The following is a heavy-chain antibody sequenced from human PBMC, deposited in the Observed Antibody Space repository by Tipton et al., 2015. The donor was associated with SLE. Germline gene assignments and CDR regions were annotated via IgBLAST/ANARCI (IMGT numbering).Heavy chain of an antibody. J-gene: IGHJ3*02. D-gene: IGHD5-18*01. CDR3: ARDGDKAMVGGVFDI. V-gene: IGHV4-59*11. CDR2: SYYSGST. Sequence: TLSLTCTVSGGSISSHYWSWIRQPPGKGLEWIGYSYYSGSTNYSPSLKSRVTISVDTSKNQFSLKLSSVTAADTAVYYCARDGDKAMVGGVFDIWGQGTMVTVSS. CDR1: GGSISSHY.